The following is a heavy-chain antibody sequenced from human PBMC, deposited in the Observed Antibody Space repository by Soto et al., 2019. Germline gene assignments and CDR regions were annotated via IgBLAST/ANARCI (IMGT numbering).Heavy chain of an antibody. CDR3: AREAPYCSSTSCYLNYYYGMDV. J-gene: IGHJ6*02. CDR1: GYTFTSYG. V-gene: IGHV1-18*01. Sequence: GASVKVSCKASGYTFTSYGISWVRQAPGQGLEWMGWISAYNGNTNYAQKLQGRVTMTTDTSTSTAYMELRSLRSDDTAVYYCAREAPYCSSTSCYLNYYYGMDVWGQGTTVTVSS. D-gene: IGHD2-2*01. CDR2: ISAYNGNT.